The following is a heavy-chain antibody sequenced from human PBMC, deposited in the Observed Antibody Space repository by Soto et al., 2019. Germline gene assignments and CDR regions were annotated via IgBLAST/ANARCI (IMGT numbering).Heavy chain of an antibody. CDR3: ARNFRSTGYSGYGDYYYYYYMDV. J-gene: IGHJ6*03. Sequence: PSETLSLTCSVSAGSISSYYWSWIRQPPGKGLEWIGYIYYSGSTNYNPSLKSRVTISVDTSKNQFSLKLSSVTAADTAVYYCARNFRSTGYSGYGDYYYYYYMDVWGKGTTVTVSS. V-gene: IGHV4-59*01. CDR2: IYYSGST. CDR1: AGSISSYY. D-gene: IGHD5-12*01.